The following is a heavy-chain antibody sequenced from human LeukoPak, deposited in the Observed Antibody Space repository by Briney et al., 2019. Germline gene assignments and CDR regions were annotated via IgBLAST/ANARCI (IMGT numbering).Heavy chain of an antibody. CDR2: IIPIFGTA. V-gene: IGHV1-69*13. D-gene: IGHD2-15*01. J-gene: IGHJ4*02. Sequence: SVKVSCKASGGTFSSYAISWVRQAPGQGLEWMGGIIPIFGTANYAQKFQGRVTITADESTSTAYMELSSLRSEDTAVYYCARGVGGGSDQALINWGQGTLVTVSS. CDR1: GGTFSSYA. CDR3: ARGVGGGSDQALIN.